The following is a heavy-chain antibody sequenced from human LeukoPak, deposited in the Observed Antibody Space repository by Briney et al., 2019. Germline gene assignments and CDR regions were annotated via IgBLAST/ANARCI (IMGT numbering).Heavy chain of an antibody. D-gene: IGHD2/OR15-2a*01. Sequence: PAGSLRLSCAASGFTVSSNYMSWVRQAPGKGLECVSVIYSGGSTYYADSVKGRFTISRDNSKNTLYLQMNSLRAEDTAVYYCARGFYGDYYYYYGMDVWGQGTTVTVSS. J-gene: IGHJ6*02. V-gene: IGHV3-66*01. CDR2: IYSGGST. CDR1: GFTVSSNY. CDR3: ARGFYGDYYYYYGMDV.